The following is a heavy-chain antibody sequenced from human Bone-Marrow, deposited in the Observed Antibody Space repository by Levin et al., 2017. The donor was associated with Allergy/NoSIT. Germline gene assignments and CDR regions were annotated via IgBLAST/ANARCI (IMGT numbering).Heavy chain of an antibody. Sequence: SQTLSLTCTVSGASISSNDYYRSWIRQPPGKGLEWIGYIYSSGNTHYNPSLKSRVTMSLDASKNQISLKLNSVTAADTAVYYCARDRDYYDSSGYDIVYYGMDVWGQGTTVTVSS. D-gene: IGHD3-22*01. CDR1: GASISSNDYY. V-gene: IGHV4-30-4*01. CDR2: IYSSGNT. J-gene: IGHJ6*02. CDR3: ARDRDYYDSSGYDIVYYGMDV.